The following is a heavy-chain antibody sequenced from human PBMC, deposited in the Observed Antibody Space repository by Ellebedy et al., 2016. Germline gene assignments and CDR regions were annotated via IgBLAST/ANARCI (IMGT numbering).Heavy chain of an antibody. CDR2: VFHTGTS. CDR1: GGSVSSGSYY. Sequence: SETLSLTCTVSGGSVSSGSYYWNWIRRPPGKGLEWIGYVFHTGTSSYNPSLKSRVTMSVDTSKNHFSLRLTSVTAADTAVYYCAKWNSDWYGFDVWGQGTMVTVSS. J-gene: IGHJ3*01. V-gene: IGHV4-61*03. D-gene: IGHD1/OR15-1a*01. CDR3: AKWNSDWYGFDV.